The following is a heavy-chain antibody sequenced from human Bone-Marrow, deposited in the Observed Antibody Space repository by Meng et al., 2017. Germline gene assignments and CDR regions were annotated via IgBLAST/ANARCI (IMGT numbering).Heavy chain of an antibody. D-gene: IGHD3-10*01. CDR3: AKYSYGLGDYLDY. V-gene: IGHV3-23*01. Sequence: GESLKISCAASGFSFSSYAMSWVRHAPGKGLEWVSALSGGGFTTYYADSVKGRFAISRHNSKNTPYLQMNILRAEDTALYYCAKYSYGLGDYLDYWGQGALVTVSS. CDR1: GFSFSSYA. J-gene: IGHJ4*02. CDR2: LSGGGFTT.